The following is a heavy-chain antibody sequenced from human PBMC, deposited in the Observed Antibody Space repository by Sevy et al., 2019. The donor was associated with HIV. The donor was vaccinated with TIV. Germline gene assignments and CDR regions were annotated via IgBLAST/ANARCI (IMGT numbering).Heavy chain of an antibody. CDR2: ISGSGGST. CDR3: AILGTYYYDGSGYYSQVPSDY. Sequence: GGSLRLSCAASGFTFSSYAMSWVRQAPGKGLEWVSTISGSGGSTYYADSVKGRFTISRDNCKNTLYLQMNSLRAEDKAVYYCAILGTYYYDGSGYYSQVPSDYWGQGTLVTVSS. V-gene: IGHV3-23*01. D-gene: IGHD3-22*01. CDR1: GFTFSSYA. J-gene: IGHJ4*02.